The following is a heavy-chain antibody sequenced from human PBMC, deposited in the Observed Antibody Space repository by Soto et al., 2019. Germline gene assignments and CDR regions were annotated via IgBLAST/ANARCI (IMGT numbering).Heavy chain of an antibody. V-gene: IGHV3-23*01. D-gene: IGHD2-8*02. CDR3: ATLLGFSSGGSWYSHVADY. CDR2: IDGGGTT. J-gene: IGHJ4*02. CDR1: GYTFSSRA. Sequence: EVHLWESGGDLVQPGGSLRVSCVGSGYTFSSRAMSWVRQAPGKGLEWVSGIDGGGTTDYADSVKGRFTISRDNSQDTLSLQMNSLRAEDMAVYYCATLLGFSSGGSWYSHVADYWGQGTLVTVSS.